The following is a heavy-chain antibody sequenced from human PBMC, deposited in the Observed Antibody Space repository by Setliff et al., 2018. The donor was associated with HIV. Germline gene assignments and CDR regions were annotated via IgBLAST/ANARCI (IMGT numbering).Heavy chain of an antibody. J-gene: IGHJ6*02. D-gene: IGHD1-26*01. CDR2: IGWNGVSI. Sequence: GGSLRLSCVASGFTFDEYALHWVRQVPGKGLEWVSSIGWNGVSIAYADSVKGRFTISRDNAKNSLFLQMNSLGVEDTAVYYCARDRVVGATLDPLDLWGQGTTVTVSS. CDR1: GFTFDEYA. CDR3: ARDRVVGATLDPLDL. V-gene: IGHV3-9*01.